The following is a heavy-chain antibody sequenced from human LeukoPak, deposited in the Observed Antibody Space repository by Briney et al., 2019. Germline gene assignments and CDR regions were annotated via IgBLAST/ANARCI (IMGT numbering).Heavy chain of an antibody. D-gene: IGHD6-19*01. CDR1: GYTFTNYY. CDR2: INPSGGST. J-gene: IGHJ3*02. CDR3: ARDKGIAVAGPDAFDI. Sequence: ASVKISCKASGYTFTNYYMHWVRQAPGQGLEWMGIINPSGGSTSYAQKFQGRVTMTRDMSTSTVYMELSSLRSEDTAVYYCARDKGIAVAGPDAFDIWGQGTMVTVSS. V-gene: IGHV1-46*01.